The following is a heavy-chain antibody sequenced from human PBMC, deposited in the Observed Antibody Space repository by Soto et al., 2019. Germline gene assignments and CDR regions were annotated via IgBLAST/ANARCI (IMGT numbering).Heavy chain of an antibody. CDR3: EKGKYSKYVLQASDE. Sequence: RLAGXGSGFNFVTYASSCGRQSPVKVLEWVSCIIGGGGSIHYVDSVKGRFTISRYNSKNTPYLQMDSLRGEDTAVYYCEKGKYSKYVLQASDERRQGKMVNV. V-gene: IGHV3-23*01. D-gene: IGHD2-15*01. CDR1: GFNFVTYA. J-gene: IGHJ3*01. CDR2: IIGGGGSI.